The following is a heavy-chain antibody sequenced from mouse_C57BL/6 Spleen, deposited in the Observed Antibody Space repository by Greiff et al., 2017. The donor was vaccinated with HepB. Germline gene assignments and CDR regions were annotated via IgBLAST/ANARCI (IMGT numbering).Heavy chain of an antibody. Sequence: DVKLQESGPGLVKPSQSLSLTCTVTGYSITSGYGWNWIRQFPGNKLEWMGYISYSGSTNYNPSLKSRISITRDTSKNQFFLQLNSVTTEDTATYYWARTARIKYWSQGTTLTVSS. CDR1: GYSITSGYG. CDR2: ISYSGST. D-gene: IGHD1-2*01. V-gene: IGHV3-2*02. J-gene: IGHJ2*01. CDR3: ARTARIKY.